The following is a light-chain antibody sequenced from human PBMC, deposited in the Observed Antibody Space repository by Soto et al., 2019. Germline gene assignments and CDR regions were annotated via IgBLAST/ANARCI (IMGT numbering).Light chain of an antibody. CDR3: QQYDDRAPYT. CDR2: GAA. V-gene: IGKV3-15*01. J-gene: IGKJ2*01. Sequence: EIVMTQSPATLSVSPGDRATLSCRASQSVNINLAWYQVKPGQAPRLLIYGAATRTPGIPSRFSGSGSGTQLTRTISSLQSADFAVSYCQQYDDRAPYTFGQGTKLEIK. CDR1: QSVNIN.